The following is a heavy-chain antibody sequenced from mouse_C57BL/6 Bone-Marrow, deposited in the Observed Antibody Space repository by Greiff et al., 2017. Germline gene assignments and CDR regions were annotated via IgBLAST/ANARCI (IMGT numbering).Heavy chain of an antibody. V-gene: IGHV1-74*01. CDR2: IHPSDSDT. Sequence: VQLQQPGAELVKPGASVKVSCKASGYTFTSYWMHWVKQRPGHGLEWIGRIHPSDSDTNYTQKFKGKATLTVDKSSSTAYMQLSSLTSEGSAVYYSAIWSYDGYYREYYYAMDYWGQGTSVTVSS. CDR1: GYTFTSYW. J-gene: IGHJ4*01. CDR3: AIWSYDGYYREYYYAMDY. D-gene: IGHD2-3*01.